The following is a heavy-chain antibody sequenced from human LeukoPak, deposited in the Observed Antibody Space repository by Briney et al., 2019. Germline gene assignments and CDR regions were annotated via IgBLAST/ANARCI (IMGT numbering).Heavy chain of an antibody. V-gene: IGHV3-33*01. D-gene: IGHD1-26*01. CDR2: IWYDGSNK. Sequence: PGRSLRLSCAASGFTFSNYGMHWVRQAPGKGLEWVAVIWYDGSNKYYPDSVRGRFTISRDNSKSTLYLQMNSLKTEDTAVYYCTTEVLEGATDGTFDIWGQGTMVTVSS. J-gene: IGHJ3*02. CDR3: TTEVLEGATDGTFDI. CDR1: GFTFSNYG.